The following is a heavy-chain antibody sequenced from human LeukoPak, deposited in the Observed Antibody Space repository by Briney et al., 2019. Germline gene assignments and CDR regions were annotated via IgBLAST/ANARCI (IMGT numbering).Heavy chain of an antibody. CDR2: IHTSGTT. CDR3: ATLRLVIDGYYFDY. D-gene: IGHD3-9*01. V-gene: IGHV4-61*02. J-gene: IGHJ4*02. CDR1: GASISSRAFC. Sequence: SQTLSLTCTVSGASISSRAFCWSWLRQPPGKGLKWIGRIHTSGTTNYNPSLKSRVTISVDKSKNQVSLKLSSVTAADTAVYYCATLRLVIDGYYFDYWGQGTLVTVSS.